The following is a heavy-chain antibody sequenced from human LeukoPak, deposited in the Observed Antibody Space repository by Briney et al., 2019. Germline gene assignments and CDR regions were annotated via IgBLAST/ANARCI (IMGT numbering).Heavy chain of an antibody. D-gene: IGHD3-22*01. CDR1: AFTFTSSA. CDR3: AARSIVVVPDAFDI. V-gene: IGHV1-58*01. Sequence: SVKVSCKASAFTFTSSAVQWVRQARGQRLEWIGWIVVGSGNTNYAQKFQERVTITRDMSTSTAYMELSSLRSEDTAVYYCAARSIVVVPDAFDIWGQGTMVTVSS. CDR2: IVVGSGNT. J-gene: IGHJ3*02.